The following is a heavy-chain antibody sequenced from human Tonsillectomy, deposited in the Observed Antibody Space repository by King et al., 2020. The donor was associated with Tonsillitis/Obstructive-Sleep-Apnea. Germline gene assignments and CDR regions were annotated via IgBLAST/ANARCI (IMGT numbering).Heavy chain of an antibody. J-gene: IGHJ4*02. CDR1: GFSFSTSGVG. D-gene: IGHD3-16*02. CDR2: IYWDDDK. CDR3: AHLRGYDFVWGSYRLDY. V-gene: IGHV2-5*02. Sequence: QFTLKESGPTLVKPTQTLTLTCTFSGFSFSTSGVGVGWIRQPPGRALEWLALIYWDDDKRYSPSLKSRLTITKDTSKNQGVLTMTNMDPVDTATYYCAHLRGYDFVWGSYRLDYWGQGTLVTVSS.